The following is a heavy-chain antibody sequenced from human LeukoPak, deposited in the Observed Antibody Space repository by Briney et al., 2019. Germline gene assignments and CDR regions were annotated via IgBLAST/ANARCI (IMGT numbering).Heavy chain of an antibody. D-gene: IGHD3-10*01. CDR1: GYSISSGYY. Sequence: SETLSLTCAVSGYSISSGYYWGWIRQPLGKGLEWIGSIYHSGSTYYNPSLKSRVTISVDTSKNQFSLKLSSVTAADTAVYYCARETTYGSGSFDNDAFDIWGQGTMVTVSS. CDR3: ARETTYGSGSFDNDAFDI. V-gene: IGHV4-38-2*02. J-gene: IGHJ3*02. CDR2: IYHSGST.